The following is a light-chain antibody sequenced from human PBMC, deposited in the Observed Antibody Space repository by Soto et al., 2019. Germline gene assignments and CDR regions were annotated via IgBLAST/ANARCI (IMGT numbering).Light chain of an antibody. Sequence: ETVLTQSPGTLSLSLGDRASLSCRASQSVGRSYVAWFQQKPGQAPRLLIYGTSTRAAGIPDRFSASGSGTDFSLTISRVEPEDFAVYYCQHFGTSPPDTFGQGTKLESK. V-gene: IGKV3-20*01. CDR1: QSVGRSY. CDR2: GTS. J-gene: IGKJ2*01. CDR3: QHFGTSPPDT.